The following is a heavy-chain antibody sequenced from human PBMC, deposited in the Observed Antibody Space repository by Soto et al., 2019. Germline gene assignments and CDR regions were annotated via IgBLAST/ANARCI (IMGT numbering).Heavy chain of an antibody. CDR1: GYTFTSYD. CDR2: RNPTSGST. Sequence: ASVKVSCKASGYTFTSYDTNWVRQATGQGLEWMGWRNPTSGSTGYAQKFQGRVTMTRNASISTAYMELSSLRSEDTAVFYCARIREGSSSGYFVHADFDYWG. D-gene: IGHD6-13*01. J-gene: IGHJ4*01. CDR3: ARIREGSSSGYFVHADFDY. V-gene: IGHV1-8*01.